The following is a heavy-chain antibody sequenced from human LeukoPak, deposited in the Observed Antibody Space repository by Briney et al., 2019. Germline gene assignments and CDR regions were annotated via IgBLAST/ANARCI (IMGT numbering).Heavy chain of an antibody. CDR2: ISSSSSYI. V-gene: IGHV3-21*01. Sequence: GGSLRLSCAASGFTFSNAWMSWVRQAPGKGLEWVSSISSSSSYIYYADSVKGRFTISRDNAKNSLYLQMNGLRAEDTAVYYCARDFGIFGVVIIAFDYWGQGTLVTVSS. CDR1: GFTFSNAW. J-gene: IGHJ4*02. D-gene: IGHD3-3*01. CDR3: ARDFGIFGVVIIAFDY.